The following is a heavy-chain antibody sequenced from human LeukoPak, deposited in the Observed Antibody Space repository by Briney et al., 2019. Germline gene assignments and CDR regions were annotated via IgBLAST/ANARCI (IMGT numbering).Heavy chain of an antibody. CDR3: ARDLRCGSGGSCYSQYYFDY. D-gene: IGHD2-15*01. CDR1: GGSISSYY. J-gene: IGHJ4*02. V-gene: IGHV4-4*07. Sequence: SETLSLTCTVSGGSISSYYWSRIRQPAGKGLEWIGRIYTSGSTNYNPSLKSRVTMSVDTSKNQFSLKLSSVTAADTAVYYCARDLRCGSGGSCYSQYYFDYWGQGTLVTVSS. CDR2: IYTSGST.